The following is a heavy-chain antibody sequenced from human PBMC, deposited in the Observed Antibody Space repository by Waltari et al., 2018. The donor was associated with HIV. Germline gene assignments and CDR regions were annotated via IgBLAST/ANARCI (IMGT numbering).Heavy chain of an antibody. V-gene: IGHV4-59*01. CDR3: ATSEDGYRFDY. D-gene: IGHD2-21*01. Sequence: QVQLQESGPGLVKPSETLSLTCSVSAGAIYYWVWIRQPPGKGLELIAYKYYSGSSNYNPSLYSRVTISEDTSKNQLSLSLTSVTAADTAVYYCATSEDGYRFDYWGQGTLVTVAS. CDR1: AGAIYY. CDR2: KYYSGSS. J-gene: IGHJ4*02.